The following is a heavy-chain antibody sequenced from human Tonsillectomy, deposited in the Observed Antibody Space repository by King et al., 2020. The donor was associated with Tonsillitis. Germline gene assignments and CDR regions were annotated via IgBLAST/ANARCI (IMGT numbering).Heavy chain of an antibody. Sequence: LQLQESGPGLVKPSQTLSLTCTVSGGSISSGGYYWSWIRQHPGKGLEWIGYIYYSGSTYYNPSLKSRVTISVDTSKNQFSLKLSSVTAADTAVYYCARAGRITGTDNWFDPWGQGTLVTVSS. J-gene: IGHJ5*02. V-gene: IGHV4-31*03. CDR3: ARAGRITGTDNWFDP. D-gene: IGHD1-7*01. CDR2: IYYSGST. CDR1: GGSISSGGYY.